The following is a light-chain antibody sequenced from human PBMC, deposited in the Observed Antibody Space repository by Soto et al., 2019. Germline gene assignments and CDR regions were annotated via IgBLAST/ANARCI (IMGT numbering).Light chain of an antibody. J-gene: IGLJ3*02. CDR2: EVS. CDR1: TSDIGGYNY. Sequence: QSVLTQPASVSGSPGQSITISCTGSTSDIGGYNYVSWYQQNPGKAPKLLIYEVSNRPSGIANRFSASKSGNTASLTISGLQAEDETDYYCSSYTNSDTWVFGGGTKVTVL. V-gene: IGLV2-14*01. CDR3: SSYTNSDTWV.